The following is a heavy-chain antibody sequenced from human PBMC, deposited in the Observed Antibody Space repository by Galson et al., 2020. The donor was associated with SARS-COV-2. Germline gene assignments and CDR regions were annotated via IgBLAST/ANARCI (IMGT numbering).Heavy chain of an antibody. Sequence: SETLSLTCTVSGGSISSSSYYWGWLRQPPGKGLEWIGSIYYSGSTYYNPSLKSRVTISVDTSKNQFSLKLSSVTAADTAVYYCARLSRGAIDYWGQGTLVTVSS. D-gene: IGHD2-15*01. J-gene: IGHJ4*02. V-gene: IGHV4-39*01. CDR2: IYYSGST. CDR1: GGSISSSSYY. CDR3: ARLSRGAIDY.